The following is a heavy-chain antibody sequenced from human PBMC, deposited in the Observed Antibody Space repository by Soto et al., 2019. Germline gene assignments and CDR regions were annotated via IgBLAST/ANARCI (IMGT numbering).Heavy chain of an antibody. CDR1: GGSISSSSDY. J-gene: IGHJ4*02. CDR3: ASSSWPYFDY. D-gene: IGHD2-2*01. Sequence: SETLSLTCIVSGGSISSSSDYWGWIRQPPGKGLEWIGSIHYSGSTYYNPSLKSRVTISVDTSQSQFSLKLSSVTAADTAVYYCASSSWPYFDYWGQGTLVTVSS. V-gene: IGHV4-39*01. CDR2: IHYSGST.